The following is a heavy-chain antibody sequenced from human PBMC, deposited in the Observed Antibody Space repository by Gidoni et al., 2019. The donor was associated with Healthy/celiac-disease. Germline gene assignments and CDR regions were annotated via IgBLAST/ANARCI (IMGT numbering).Heavy chain of an antibody. CDR2: ISGSGGST. Sequence: EVQLLESGGGLVQPGGSLRLSCAASGFTFGRYVMSWVRPAPGKGLGWVSAISGSGGSTYYADSVKGRFTISRDNSKNTLYLQMNSLRAEDTAVYYCAKPLIKYCSSTSCHNGWFDPWGQGTLVTVSS. D-gene: IGHD2-2*01. V-gene: IGHV3-23*01. J-gene: IGHJ5*02. CDR1: GFTFGRYV. CDR3: AKPLIKYCSSTSCHNGWFDP.